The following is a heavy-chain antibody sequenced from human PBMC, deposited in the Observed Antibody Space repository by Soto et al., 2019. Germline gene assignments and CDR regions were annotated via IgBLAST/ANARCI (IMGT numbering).Heavy chain of an antibody. Sequence: QVQLVESGGGVVQPGRSLRLSCAASGFTFSSYAMHWVRQAPGKGLAWVAIISHEGSNKYYADSVEGRFTISRDNSKNTLYLQRNSLRAEDTAVYYCAKNTGYSYGFPFDYGGQGTLVTVSS. CDR2: ISHEGSNK. V-gene: IGHV3-30*18. CDR1: GFTFSSYA. D-gene: IGHD5-18*01. CDR3: AKNTGYSYGFPFDY. J-gene: IGHJ4*02.